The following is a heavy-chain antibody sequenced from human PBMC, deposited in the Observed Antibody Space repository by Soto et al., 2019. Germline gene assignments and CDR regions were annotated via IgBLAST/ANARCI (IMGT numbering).Heavy chain of an antibody. D-gene: IGHD3-3*01. CDR2: MSGSGDDA. Sequence: PGGSLRLSCAASGFTFSNYGMSWVRQARGKGLEWVSVMSGSGDDAYYADSVKGRFTISRDNSKNMLYLQMNSLRAEDTAVYFCAKKVTIYAVDPADYWGQGTQVTVS. V-gene: IGHV3-23*01. J-gene: IGHJ4*02. CDR1: GFTFSNYG. CDR3: AKKVTIYAVDPADY.